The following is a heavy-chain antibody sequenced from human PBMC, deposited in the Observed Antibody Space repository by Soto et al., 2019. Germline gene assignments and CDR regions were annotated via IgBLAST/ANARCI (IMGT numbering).Heavy chain of an antibody. D-gene: IGHD6-6*01. CDR3: ARLAPPEYSSSSEYYYYGMDV. CDR1: GRSFSGYY. CDR2: INHSGST. J-gene: IGHJ6*02. V-gene: IGHV4-34*01. Sequence: PSDTLSLTCAVYGRSFSGYYCPCTRQPPQKVLKNIGEINHSGSTNYNPSLKSRVTISVDTSKNQFSLKLSSVTAADTAVYYCARLAPPEYSSSSEYYYYGMDVWGQGTTVTVSS.